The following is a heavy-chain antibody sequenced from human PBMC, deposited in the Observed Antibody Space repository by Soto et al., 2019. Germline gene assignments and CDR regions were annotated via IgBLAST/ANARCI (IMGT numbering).Heavy chain of an antibody. D-gene: IGHD3-10*01. Sequence: GGALRLSCSASGFTFSSYDMHWVRHATGKGLEGVADIGTAGDTYYPGSVKGRFTISRENAKNSLYLQMNSQRAEHTAVYYCARAVPGPGWGRYLSGINDYWGQGTLVNVSS. CDR3: ARAVPGPGWGRYLSGINDY. V-gene: IGHV3-13*01. J-gene: IGHJ4*02. CDR1: GFTFSSYD. CDR2: IGTAGDT.